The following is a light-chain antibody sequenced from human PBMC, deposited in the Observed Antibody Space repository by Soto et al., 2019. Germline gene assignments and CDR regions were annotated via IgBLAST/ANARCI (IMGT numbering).Light chain of an antibody. CDR1: QGISSY. Sequence: VILMTQSPSLLSASPGDRVTISCRMSQGISSYLVWYQQKPGKDPELLIYAASTLHSGVPSRFSGCGSGTDFTLTISCLQPDDFATYYCQHYNSYSEAFGQGTKVDIK. V-gene: IGKV1D-8*01. CDR2: AAS. J-gene: IGKJ1*01. CDR3: QHYNSYSEA.